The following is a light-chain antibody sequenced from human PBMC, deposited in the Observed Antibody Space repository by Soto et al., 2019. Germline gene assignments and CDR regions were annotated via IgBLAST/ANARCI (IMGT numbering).Light chain of an antibody. Sequence: EIVLTQSPGTLSLSPGERATLSCRSSQSVSNNYLAWYQQKPGQAPRLLIYGASSRATGIPARFSGSGSGTDFTLIISSLQSEDSAVYYCQQYNSWLWTFGQGTKVDIK. CDR1: QSVSNNY. V-gene: IGKV3-20*01. J-gene: IGKJ1*01. CDR3: QQYNSWLWT. CDR2: GAS.